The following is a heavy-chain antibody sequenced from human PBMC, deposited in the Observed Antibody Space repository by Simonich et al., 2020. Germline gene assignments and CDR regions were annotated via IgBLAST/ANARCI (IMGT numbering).Heavy chain of an antibody. Sequence: QVQLVQSGAEVKKPGASVKVSCKASGYTFTGYYMHWVRQAPGQGLEWMGWINPNSGGKNSGQKFQGRVTMTRDTSISTAYMELSRLRSDDTAVYYCARSHIAAAGTGYFQHWGQGTLVTVSS. CDR3: ARSHIAAAGTGYFQH. D-gene: IGHD6-13*01. V-gene: IGHV1-2*02. CDR1: GYTFTGYY. CDR2: INPNSGGK. J-gene: IGHJ1*01.